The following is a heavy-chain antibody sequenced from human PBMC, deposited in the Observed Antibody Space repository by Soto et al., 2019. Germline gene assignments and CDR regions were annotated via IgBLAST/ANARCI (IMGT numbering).Heavy chain of an antibody. J-gene: IGHJ4*02. CDR1: GGSISSYY. CDR2: IYYSGST. V-gene: IGHV4-59*01. D-gene: IGHD6-19*01. CDR3: ASLPPTGGRAVADDY. Sequence: PSETLSLTCTVSGGSISSYYWSWIRQPPGKGLEWIGYIYYSGSTNYNPSLKSRVTISVDTSKNQFSLKLSSVTAADTAVYYCASLPPTGGRAVADDYWGQGTLVTVSS.